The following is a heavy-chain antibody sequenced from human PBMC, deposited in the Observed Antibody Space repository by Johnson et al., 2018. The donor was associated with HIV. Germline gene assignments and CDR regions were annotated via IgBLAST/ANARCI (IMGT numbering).Heavy chain of an antibody. D-gene: IGHD5-12*01. J-gene: IGHJ3*02. V-gene: IGHV3-48*03. CDR1: GFTFSSYE. Sequence: VQLVESGGGLVQPGGSLRLSCAASGFTFSSYEMNWVRQAPGKGLEWVSYISSSGSTIYYADSVKGRFTISRDNSKNTLYLQMNSLRAEDTAVYYCAKDFSGYSGYGDAFDIWGQGTMVTVSS. CDR3: AKDFSGYSGYGDAFDI. CDR2: ISSSGSTI.